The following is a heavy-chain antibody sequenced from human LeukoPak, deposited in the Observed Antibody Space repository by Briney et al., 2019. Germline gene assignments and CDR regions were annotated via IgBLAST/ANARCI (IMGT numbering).Heavy chain of an antibody. CDR2: IYSGGST. CDR3: ARDPGTVTYYFDY. V-gene: IGHV3-53*05. CDR1: GFTVSSNY. D-gene: IGHD4-11*01. J-gene: IGHJ4*02. Sequence: PGGSLRLSCAASGFTVSSNYMTWVRQAPGKGLEWVSVIYSGGSTYYADSVKGRFTVSRDNSRNTLYLQMNGLRDEDTAVYYCARDPGTVTYYFDYWGQGTLVTVSS.